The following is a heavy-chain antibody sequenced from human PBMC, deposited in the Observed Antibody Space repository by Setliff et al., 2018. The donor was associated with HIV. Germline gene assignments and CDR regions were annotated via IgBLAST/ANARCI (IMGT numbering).Heavy chain of an antibody. J-gene: IGHJ4*02. V-gene: IGHV4-59*08. CDR2: VYHSGTT. CDR1: GGSISSYY. Sequence: SETLSLTCTVSGGSISSYYWSWIRQPPGKGLEWIGSVYHSGTTYYNPSLKSRVTISVDMSNNQFSLKVTSVTAADTAVYYCMRGRSITIFGVAYFDFWGQGTQVTVSS. D-gene: IGHD3-3*01. CDR3: MRGRSITIFGVAYFDF.